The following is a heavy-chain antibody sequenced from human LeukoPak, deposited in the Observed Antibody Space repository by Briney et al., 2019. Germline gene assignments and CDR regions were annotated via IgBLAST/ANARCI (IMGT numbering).Heavy chain of an antibody. Sequence: PGGSLRLSCAASGFTVSSNYMSWVRQAPGKGLEWVSVIYSGGSTYYADSVKGRFTISRDNSKNTLYLQMNSLRDEDTAVYYCARDNSGWPAEYFQHWGQGTLVTVSS. CDR3: ARDNSGWPAEYFQH. CDR2: IYSGGST. CDR1: GFTVSSNY. D-gene: IGHD6-19*01. J-gene: IGHJ1*01. V-gene: IGHV3-53*01.